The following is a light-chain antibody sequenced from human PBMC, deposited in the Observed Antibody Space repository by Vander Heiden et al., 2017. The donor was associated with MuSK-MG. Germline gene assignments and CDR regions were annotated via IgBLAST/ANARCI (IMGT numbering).Light chain of an antibody. CDR3: SSMTTRVTGV. J-gene: IGLJ2*01. Sequence: QSALTQPASVSGSPGQSITISCTATGSDIGGYEYVSWYQQHPGKAPRIIIFDVSHRPSGVSNRFSGSKSGNTASLTISGLQAEDEADYYCSSMTTRVTGVFGGGTKLTVL. CDR2: DVS. CDR1: GSDIGGYEY. V-gene: IGLV2-14*03.